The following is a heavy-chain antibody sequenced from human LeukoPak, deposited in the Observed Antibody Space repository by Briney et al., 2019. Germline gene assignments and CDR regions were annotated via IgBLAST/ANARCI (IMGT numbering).Heavy chain of an antibody. V-gene: IGHV4-34*01. CDR1: GGSFSGYY. D-gene: IGHD2-8*01. CDR3: ARGSQWLDY. CDR2: INDSGSI. Sequence: SETLSLTCAVYGGSFSGYYWSWIRQPPGKGLEWIAEINDSGSIHYNPSLKSRVTILGDTSKNQFSLKMNSVTAADTAVYYCARGSQWLDYWGQGTLVTVSS. J-gene: IGHJ4*02.